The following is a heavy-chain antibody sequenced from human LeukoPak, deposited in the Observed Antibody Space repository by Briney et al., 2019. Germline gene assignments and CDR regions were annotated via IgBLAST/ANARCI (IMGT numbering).Heavy chain of an antibody. CDR3: ASSYGDYDDWFDP. Sequence: PGGSLRLSCAASGFPFSSYWMSWVRHPREKGLEWWANIKQDGSEKYYVDSVKGRFTISRDNAKNSLYLQMNSLRAEDTAVYYCASSYGDYDDWFDPWGQGTLVTVSS. J-gene: IGHJ5*02. CDR1: GFPFSSYW. CDR2: IKQDGSEK. D-gene: IGHD4-17*01. V-gene: IGHV3-7*01.